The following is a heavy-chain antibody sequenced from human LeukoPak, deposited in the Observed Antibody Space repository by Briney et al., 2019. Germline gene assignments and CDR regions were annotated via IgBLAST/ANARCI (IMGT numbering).Heavy chain of an antibody. CDR1: GYSFTRYW. V-gene: IGHV5-51*01. Sequence: GESLKISCKGSGYSFTRYWIGWVRQMPGKGLEWMGIIYPGDSDTRYSPSFQGQVTISADKSISTAYLQWSSLKASDTAMYYCARRNEYCSSTSCYRIHAFDIWGQGTMVTVSS. CDR3: ARRNEYCSSTSCYRIHAFDI. D-gene: IGHD2-2*02. J-gene: IGHJ3*02. CDR2: IYPGDSDT.